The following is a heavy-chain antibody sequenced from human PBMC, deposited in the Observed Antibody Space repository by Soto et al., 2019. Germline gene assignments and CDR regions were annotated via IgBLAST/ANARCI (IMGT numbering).Heavy chain of an antibody. J-gene: IGHJ4*02. CDR1: GFSLNTRGVG. Sequence: SGPTLVNPTQTLTLTCSFSGFSLNTRGVGVGWIRQPPGKALEWLTVVYWDDDKRFSPSLKSRLTITKDAPKNQVVLTMTNVDPVDTATYYCARLSYYDTASQTYDYWGQGTLVTAPQ. CDR2: VYWDDDK. CDR3: ARLSYYDTASQTYDY. D-gene: IGHD3-22*01. V-gene: IGHV2-5*02.